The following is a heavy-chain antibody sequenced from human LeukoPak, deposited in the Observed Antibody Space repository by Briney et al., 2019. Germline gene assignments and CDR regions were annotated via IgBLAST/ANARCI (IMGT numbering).Heavy chain of an antibody. V-gene: IGHV3-64D*09. Sequence: GGSLRLSCAASGFTFSSYAMAWVRQAPGKGLEYVSAISSNGGSTYYADSVKGRFTISRDNSKNTLYLQMSSLRAEDTAVYYCVKPTADFWLYFDYWGQGTLVTVSS. D-gene: IGHD3-3*01. J-gene: IGHJ4*02. CDR1: GFTFSSYA. CDR3: VKPTADFWLYFDY. CDR2: ISSNGGST.